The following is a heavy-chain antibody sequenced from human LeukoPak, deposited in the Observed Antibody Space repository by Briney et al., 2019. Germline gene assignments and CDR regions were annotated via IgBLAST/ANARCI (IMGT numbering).Heavy chain of an antibody. CDR2: IYNSGST. V-gene: IGHV4-39*01. D-gene: IGHD4-17*01. J-gene: IGHJ3*02. CDR1: GDSMSSSGQY. CDR3: ARNMTAVSRLDVFDI. Sequence: SETLSLTRTVSGDSMSSSGQYWGWIRQSPVKGLEWIGSIYNSGSTYYNPSLKSRVIISVDTSKNQFSLELRSVTAADTAIYYCARNMTAVSRLDVFDIWGPGTMVTVS.